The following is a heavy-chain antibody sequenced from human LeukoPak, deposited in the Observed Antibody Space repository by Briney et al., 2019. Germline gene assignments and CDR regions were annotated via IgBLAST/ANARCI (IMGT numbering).Heavy chain of an antibody. Sequence: SETLSLTRAVYGGSFSPYYWSWIRQPPGKGLEWIGEINHSGSTNYNPSLKSRVTISVDTSKNQFSLRLSSVTAADTAVYYCARGGFYCGGDCYVDYWGQGTLVTVSS. CDR3: ARGGFYCGGDCYVDY. CDR1: GGSFSPYY. CDR2: INHSGST. D-gene: IGHD2-21*02. V-gene: IGHV4-34*01. J-gene: IGHJ4*02.